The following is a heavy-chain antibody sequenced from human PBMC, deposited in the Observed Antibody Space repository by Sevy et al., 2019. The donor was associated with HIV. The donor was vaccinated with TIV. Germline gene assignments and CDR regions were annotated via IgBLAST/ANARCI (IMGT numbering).Heavy chain of an antibody. D-gene: IGHD2-21*01. CDR3: ARSSVARFDP. J-gene: IGHJ5*02. V-gene: IGHV4-59*01. CDR2: LYYSGDT. CDR1: GGSISGYY. Sequence: SETLSLTCTVSGGSISGYYWSWIRRPPGKGLEWIGYLYYSGDTNYNPSLRGRVTISVDTSKNQFSLRLGSVTAADTAVYYCARSSVARFDPWGQGTLVTVSS.